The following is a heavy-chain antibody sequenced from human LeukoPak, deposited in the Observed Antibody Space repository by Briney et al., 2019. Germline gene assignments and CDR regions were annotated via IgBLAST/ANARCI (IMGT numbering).Heavy chain of an antibody. V-gene: IGHV3-74*01. CDR1: GFTFSSYW. D-gene: IGHD3-10*01. Sequence: GSLRLSCAASGFTFSSYWMNWVRQAPGKGLVWVSRINSDGSSTIYADSVKGRFTISRDNAKNTLYLEVNSLRAEDTAVYYCTRGLVRGVVFDSWGQGTLVTVSS. CDR3: TRGLVRGVVFDS. CDR2: INSDGSST. J-gene: IGHJ4*02.